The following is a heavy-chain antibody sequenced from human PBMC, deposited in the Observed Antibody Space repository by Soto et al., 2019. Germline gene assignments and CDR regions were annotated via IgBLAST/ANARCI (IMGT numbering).Heavy chain of an antibody. D-gene: IGHD2-15*01. CDR3: ARLSVRYCSGGSCSQLDY. CDR1: GFTFSTYS. V-gene: IGHV3-48*02. Sequence: EVQLVESGGGLVQPGGSVRLSCAASGFTFSTYSMNWVRQAPGKGLEWVSLISSSGGTIYYEASVKGRFTISRDNAKKSLYQQMNSLSDDDTAAYYCARLSVRYCSGGSCSQLDYWGQGTLVTVSS. J-gene: IGHJ4*02. CDR2: ISSSGGTI.